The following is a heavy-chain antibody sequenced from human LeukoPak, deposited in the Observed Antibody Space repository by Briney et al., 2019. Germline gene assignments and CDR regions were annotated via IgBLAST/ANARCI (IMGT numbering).Heavy chain of an antibody. V-gene: IGHV4-34*01. CDR2: INHSGSA. D-gene: IGHD3-10*01. J-gene: IGHJ5*02. CDR3: ARAVSPFMVRGFDP. Sequence: GSLRLSCAASGFTFSSYAMSWVRQAPGKGLEWIREINHSGSANYNPSLKSRVTISVDTSKNQFSLKLSSVTAADTAVYYCARAVSPFMVRGFDPWGQGTLVTVSS. CDR1: GFTFSSYA.